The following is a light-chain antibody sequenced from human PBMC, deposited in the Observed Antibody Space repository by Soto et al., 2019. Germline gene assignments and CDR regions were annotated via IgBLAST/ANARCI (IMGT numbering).Light chain of an antibody. Sequence: QSALTQPASVSGSPERSITISCTGTTSDVGGYNYVSWHQQHPGKAPKLMIHEVRYRPSGVSNRFSGSKSGNTASLTISGLQAEDEADYYCSSYTSSGTLVFGGGTKVTVL. CDR1: TSDVGGYNY. J-gene: IGLJ3*02. CDR3: SSYTSSGTLV. CDR2: EVR. V-gene: IGLV2-14*01.